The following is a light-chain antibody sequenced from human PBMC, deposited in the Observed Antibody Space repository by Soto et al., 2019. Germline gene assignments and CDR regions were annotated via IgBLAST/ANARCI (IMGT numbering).Light chain of an antibody. CDR2: DAS. Sequence: ETVMTQSPATLSVSPGERATLSCRASQSVSILLAWYQQKPGQAPRLLIYDASNRATGIPVRFSGSGSGTDYTLTITNLESEDFAVYYCQQRSNWPWTFGQGTKVDIK. CDR1: QSVSIL. CDR3: QQRSNWPWT. J-gene: IGKJ1*01. V-gene: IGKV3-11*01.